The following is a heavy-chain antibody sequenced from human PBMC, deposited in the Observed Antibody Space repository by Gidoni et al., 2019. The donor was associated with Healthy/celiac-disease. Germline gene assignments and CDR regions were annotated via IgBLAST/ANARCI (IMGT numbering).Heavy chain of an antibody. CDR1: GFTVSSNY. CDR2: MYSGGST. Sequence: EVQLVESGGGLVQPGGSLRLSCAASGFTVSSNYMSWVRQAPGKGLEWVSVMYSGGSTYYADSVKGRFTISRHNSKNTLYLQMNSLRAEDTAVYYCARDGGDYGSDAFDIWGQGTMVTVSS. D-gene: IGHD4-17*01. CDR3: ARDGGDYGSDAFDI. J-gene: IGHJ3*02. V-gene: IGHV3-53*04.